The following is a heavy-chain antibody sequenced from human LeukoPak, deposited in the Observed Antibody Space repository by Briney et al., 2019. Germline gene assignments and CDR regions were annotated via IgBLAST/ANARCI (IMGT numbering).Heavy chain of an antibody. D-gene: IGHD3-9*01. Sequence: GGSLRLSCAASGFTFSSFWMTWVRQAPGKGLDWVANIKLDGSEKYYVDSVKGRLTITRDNAKNSLYLQMNSLRAEDTAVYYCARAFFYYDILTGHFDYLVQGTLVTVSS. V-gene: IGHV3-7*01. CDR3: ARAFFYYDILTGHFDY. CDR1: GFTFSSFW. J-gene: IGHJ4*02. CDR2: IKLDGSEK.